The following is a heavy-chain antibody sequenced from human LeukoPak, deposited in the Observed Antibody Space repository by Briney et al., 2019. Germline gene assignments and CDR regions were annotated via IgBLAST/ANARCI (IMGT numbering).Heavy chain of an antibody. D-gene: IGHD3-22*01. Sequence: SETLSLTCTVSGGSISSYYWSWIRQPPGKGLEWIGYIYYSGSTNYNPSLKSRVTISVDTSKNQFSLKLSSVTAADTAVYYCAGEVVVIPQALCWFDPWGQGTLVTVSS. CDR2: IYYSGST. CDR1: GGSISSYY. CDR3: AGEVVVIPQALCWFDP. J-gene: IGHJ5*02. V-gene: IGHV4-59*12.